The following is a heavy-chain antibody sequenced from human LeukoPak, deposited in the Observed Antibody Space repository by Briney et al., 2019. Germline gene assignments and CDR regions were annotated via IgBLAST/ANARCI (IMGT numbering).Heavy chain of an antibody. V-gene: IGHV3-11*04. Sequence: PGGSLRLSCAASGFTFSDYYMNWIRQAPGKGLEWLSCISSSGNTIKYADSVKGRSTISRDNAKNSLYLQMNSLRAEDTAVYYCARSTQQPIEVVDYWGQGTLVTVSS. D-gene: IGHD6-13*01. CDR2: ISSSGNTI. CDR1: GFTFSDYY. J-gene: IGHJ4*02. CDR3: ARSTQQPIEVVDY.